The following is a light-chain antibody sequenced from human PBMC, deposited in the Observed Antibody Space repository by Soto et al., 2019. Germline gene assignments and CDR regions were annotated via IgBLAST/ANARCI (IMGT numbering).Light chain of an antibody. V-gene: IGLV2-14*01. CDR2: EVS. CDR1: SSDIGGYNY. J-gene: IGLJ1*01. Sequence: QSALTQPASVSGSPGQSITISCTGTSSDIGGYNYVSWYQQHPGKAPRLIIYEVSNRPSGVSNHFSGSKPGNTASMTISGLQTEDGADYYCSSYTGSSTLDACGTGTKV. CDR3: SSYTGSSTLDA.